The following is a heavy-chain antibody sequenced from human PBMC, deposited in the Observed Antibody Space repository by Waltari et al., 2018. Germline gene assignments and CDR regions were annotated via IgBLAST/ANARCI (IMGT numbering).Heavy chain of an antibody. D-gene: IGHD3-10*01. Sequence: QVQLVQSGAEVKKPGSSVKVSCKASGGTFSSYAISWVRQAPGQGLEWMGGIIPILVIANYAQKFQGRVTITADKSTSTAYMELSSLRSEDTAVYYCARGLRSGDYYGSGSYYNWFDPWGQGTLVTVSS. CDR3: ARGLRSGDYYGSGSYYNWFDP. J-gene: IGHJ5*02. CDR1: GGTFSSYA. CDR2: IIPILVIA. V-gene: IGHV1-69*10.